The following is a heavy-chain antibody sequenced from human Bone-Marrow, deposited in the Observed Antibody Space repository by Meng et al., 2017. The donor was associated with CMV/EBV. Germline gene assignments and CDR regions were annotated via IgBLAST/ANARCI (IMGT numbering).Heavy chain of an antibody. CDR1: DSSVFSDHF. V-gene: IGHV4-38-2*02. CDR2: IADTRVT. CDR3: AREARAPYFDM. J-gene: IGHJ3*02. Sequence: SETLSLTCIVSDSSVFSDHFWAWIRQPPGKRPEWIGSIADTRVTYYSPSLQSRLTVSVDTSKKQVSLTLTSVTAADTAVYYCAREARAPYFDMWGQGKMVNVSS.